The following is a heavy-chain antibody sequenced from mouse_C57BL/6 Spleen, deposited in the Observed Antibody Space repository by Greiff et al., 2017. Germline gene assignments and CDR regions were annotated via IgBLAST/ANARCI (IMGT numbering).Heavy chain of an antibody. D-gene: IGHD3-1*01. J-gene: IGHJ1*03. CDR3: ARDKGLYWYFEV. V-gene: IGHV3-1*01. Sequence: EVKLMESGPGMVKPSQSLSLTCTVTGYSITSGYDWHWIRHFPGNKLEWMGYISYDGSTNYNSSLKSRISITQDTSKNHCCLKLNSVTTEDTATYYCARDKGLYWYFEVWGTGTTVTVSS. CDR2: ISYDGST. CDR1: GYSITSGYD.